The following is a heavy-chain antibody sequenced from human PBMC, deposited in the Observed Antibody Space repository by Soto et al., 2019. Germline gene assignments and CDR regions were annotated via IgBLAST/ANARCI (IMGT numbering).Heavy chain of an antibody. CDR3: ARDQCSSTSCYFYYYYYMDV. D-gene: IGHD2-2*01. V-gene: IGHV3-74*01. CDR2: INSDGSST. J-gene: IGHJ6*03. CDR1: GFTFSSYW. Sequence: GGSLRLSCAASGFTFSSYWMHWVRQAPGKGLVWVSRINSDGSSTSYADSAKGRFTISRDNAKNTLYLQMNSLRAEDTAVYYCARDQCSSTSCYFYYYYYMDVWGKGTTVTVSS.